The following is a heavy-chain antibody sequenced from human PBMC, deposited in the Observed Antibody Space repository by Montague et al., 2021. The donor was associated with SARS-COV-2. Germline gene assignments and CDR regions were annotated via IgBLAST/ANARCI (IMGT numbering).Heavy chain of an antibody. D-gene: IGHD3-22*01. V-gene: IGHV4-39*01. Sequence: STYYNPSLKSRATISVDTSKNQFSLKLSYVTAADTAVYYCARHAYYDTYDAFDIWGQGTIVTVSS. CDR3: ARHAYYDTYDAFDI. J-gene: IGHJ3*02. CDR2: ST.